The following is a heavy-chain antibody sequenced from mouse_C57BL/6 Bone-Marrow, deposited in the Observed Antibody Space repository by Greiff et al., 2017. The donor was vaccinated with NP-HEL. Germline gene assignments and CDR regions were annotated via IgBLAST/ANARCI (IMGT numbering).Heavy chain of an antibody. Sequence: EVQVVESGPGLVKPSQSLSLTCSVTGYSITSGYYWNWIRQFPGNKLEWMGYISYDGSNNYNPSLKNRISITRDTSKNQFFLKLNSVTTEDTATYYCARIFYYGSSPYYFDYWGQGTTLTVSS. D-gene: IGHD1-1*01. V-gene: IGHV3-6*01. CDR3: ARIFYYGSSPYYFDY. CDR1: GYSITSGYY. CDR2: ISYDGSN. J-gene: IGHJ2*01.